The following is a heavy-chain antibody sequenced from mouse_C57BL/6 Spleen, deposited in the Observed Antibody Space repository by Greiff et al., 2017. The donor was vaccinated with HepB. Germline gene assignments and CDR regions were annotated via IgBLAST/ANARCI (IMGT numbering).Heavy chain of an antibody. CDR1: GYTFTDSY. CDR3: AIPYGYDEVFAY. CDR2: INPNNGGT. J-gene: IGHJ3*01. V-gene: IGHV1-26*01. Sequence: EVQLQQSGPELVKPGASVKISCKASGYTFTDSYMNWVKQSHGKSLEWIGDINPNNGGTSYNQKFKGKATLTVDKSSSTAYMELRSLTSEDSAVYYCAIPYGYDEVFAYWGQGTLVTVSA. D-gene: IGHD2-2*01.